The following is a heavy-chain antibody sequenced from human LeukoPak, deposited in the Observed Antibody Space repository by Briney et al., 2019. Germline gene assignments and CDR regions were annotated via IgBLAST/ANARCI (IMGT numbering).Heavy chain of an antibody. D-gene: IGHD2-21*01. CDR1: GYSISSGYY. V-gene: IGHV4-38-2*01. CDR2: IYHSGST. CDR3: AREVYCGGDCYSHYFDY. J-gene: IGHJ4*02. Sequence: SETLSLTCAVSGYSISSGYYWGWIRQPPGKGLEWIGSIYHSGSTYCNPSLKSRVTISVDTSKNQFSLKLSSVTAADTAVYYCAREVYCGGDCYSHYFDYWGQGTLVTVSS.